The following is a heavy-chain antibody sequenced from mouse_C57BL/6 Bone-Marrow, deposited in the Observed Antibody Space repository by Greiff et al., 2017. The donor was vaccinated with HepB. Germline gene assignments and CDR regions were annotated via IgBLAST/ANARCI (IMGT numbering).Heavy chain of an antibody. CDR1: GFTFSSYA. V-gene: IGHV5-9-1*02. Sequence: EVKLVESGEGLVKPGGSLKLSCAASGFTFSSYAMSWVRQTPEKRLEWVAYISSGGDYIYYADTVKGRFTISRDNARNTLYLQMSSLKSEDTAMYYCTSLLWYPYFDYWGQGTTLTVSS. CDR3: TSLLWYPYFDY. D-gene: IGHD2-1*01. J-gene: IGHJ2*01. CDR2: ISSGGDYI.